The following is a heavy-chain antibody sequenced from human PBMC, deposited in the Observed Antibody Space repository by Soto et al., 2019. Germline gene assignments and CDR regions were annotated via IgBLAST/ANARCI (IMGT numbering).Heavy chain of an antibody. D-gene: IGHD6-19*01. CDR2: IRQDGSEK. J-gene: IGHJ4*02. CDR3: AREQRYSSGWFDY. V-gene: IGHV3-7*04. CDR1: GFTFSIYW. Sequence: PGGSLRLSCAASGFTFSIYWMSWVRQAPGKGLEWVANIRQDGSEKYYVDSVKGRFTISRDNAKNSLYLQMNSLRAEDTAVYYCAREQRYSSGWFDYWGQGTLVTSPQ.